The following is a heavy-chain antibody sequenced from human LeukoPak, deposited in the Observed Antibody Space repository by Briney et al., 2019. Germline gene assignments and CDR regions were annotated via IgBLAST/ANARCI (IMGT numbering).Heavy chain of an antibody. D-gene: IGHD3-9*01. CDR3: ARDGERHFDWLLLTTSFDY. CDR1: GFTFSSYG. V-gene: IGHV3-33*01. CDR2: IWYDGSNK. Sequence: PGGSLRLSCAASGFTFSSYGMHWVRQAPGKGLEWVAVIWYDGSNKYYADSVKGRFTISRDNSKNTLYLQMNSLRAEDTAVYYCARDGERHFDWLLLTTSFDYWGQGTLVTVSS. J-gene: IGHJ4*02.